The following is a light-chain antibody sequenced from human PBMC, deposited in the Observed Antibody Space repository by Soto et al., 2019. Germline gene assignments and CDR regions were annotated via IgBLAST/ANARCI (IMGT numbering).Light chain of an antibody. J-gene: IGLJ3*02. CDR1: TSNIATNY. V-gene: IGLV1-51*01. CDR3: ATWDISLTAVL. Sequence: QSVLTQPPSVSAPPGQKVTISCSGSTSNIATNYVSWYQKVPGTAPTLLIYDNDKRPSGIPDRFSASKSGTAATLDISGLQTGDEADYYCATWDISLTAVLFGGGTKLTVL. CDR2: DND.